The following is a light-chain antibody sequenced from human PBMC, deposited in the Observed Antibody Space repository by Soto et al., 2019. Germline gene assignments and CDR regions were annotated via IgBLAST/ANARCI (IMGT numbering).Light chain of an antibody. CDR3: QQTFSHLLS. J-gene: IGKJ4*01. Sequence: IPLTQSPSSLSASVGDRVTIVCRASESISDYLNWYQLKSGEAPKVLIYSASTLRGGVPSRFSGTGSGTEFTLTISSLQPDDVATYYCQQTFSHLLSFGGGTTVEIK. CDR2: SAS. CDR1: ESISDY. V-gene: IGKV1-39*01.